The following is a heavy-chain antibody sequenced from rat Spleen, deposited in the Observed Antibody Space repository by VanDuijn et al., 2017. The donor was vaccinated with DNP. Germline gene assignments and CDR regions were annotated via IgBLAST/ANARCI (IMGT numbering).Heavy chain of an antibody. J-gene: IGHJ2*01. CDR1: EFTFSKSD. CDR2: IIYDGSRT. D-gene: IGHD5-1*01. V-gene: IGHV5-7*01. Sequence: EVQLVESGGGLVQPGRSLKLSCAASEFTFSKSDVAWVRQAPKKGLEWVATIIYDGSRTYYRDSVKGRFTISRDNAKSTLYLQMNSLRSEDTATYYCTRGANWEGNWFAYWGQGVMVTVSS. CDR3: TRGANWEGNWFAY.